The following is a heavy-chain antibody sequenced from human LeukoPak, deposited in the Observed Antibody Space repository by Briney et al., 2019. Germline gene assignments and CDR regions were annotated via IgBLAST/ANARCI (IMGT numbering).Heavy chain of an antibody. CDR1: GFTVSNDY. J-gene: IGHJ4*02. CDR3: VCRIGGAPQ. D-gene: IGHD1-26*01. Sequence: GGSLRLSCAASGFTVSNDYMSWVRQTPGKGLEWVSVIYSGGSTYYADSVKGRFTISRDNSKNTLYLQMNSLRADDTAVYYCVCRIGGAPQWGQGTLVTVSS. V-gene: IGHV3-53*01. CDR2: IYSGGST.